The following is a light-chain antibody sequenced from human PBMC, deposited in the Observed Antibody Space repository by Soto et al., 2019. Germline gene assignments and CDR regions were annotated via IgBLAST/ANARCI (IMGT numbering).Light chain of an antibody. Sequence: QSALTQPPSASGSPGRSVTISCTGTSSDVGGYDYVSWCQQHPGEAPKLIIYEVSKRPSGVPDRFSGSKSGNTASLTVSGLQAEDEAHYYCISYAGSNNLVFGGGTKLTVL. CDR2: EVS. J-gene: IGLJ3*02. CDR1: SSDVGGYDY. V-gene: IGLV2-8*01. CDR3: ISYAGSNNLV.